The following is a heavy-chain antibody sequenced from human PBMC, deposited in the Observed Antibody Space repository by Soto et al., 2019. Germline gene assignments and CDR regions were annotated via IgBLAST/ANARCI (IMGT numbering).Heavy chain of an antibody. Sequence: QVQLQDSGPGLLKPSQTLSLTCTVSGGSISSGGYYWSWIRQHPGKGLEWIGYIYYSGSTYYNPFLKRRVTMAVDTSKNQFSLKLSSVTAVDTAVYYCAGSYGGGWLSDVAFDIWGQGTMVTVSS. J-gene: IGHJ3*02. CDR1: GGSISSGGYY. CDR3: AGSYGGGWLSDVAFDI. V-gene: IGHV4-31*03. D-gene: IGHD5-12*01. CDR2: IYYSGST.